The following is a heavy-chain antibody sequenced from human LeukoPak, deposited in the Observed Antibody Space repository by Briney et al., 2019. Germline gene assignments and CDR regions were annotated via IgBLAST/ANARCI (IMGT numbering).Heavy chain of an antibody. D-gene: IGHD2-15*01. CDR2: MNPKSGNT. J-gene: IGHJ5*02. CDR1: GYTFTNYD. V-gene: IGHV1-8*01. Sequence: ASVKVSCKASGYTFTNYDISWVRQATGQGPEWMGWMNPKSGNTGYAQKFQGRVTMTRNTSISTAYMELSSLRSDDTAVYYCARDQDIVVVVAALRQREMGGFDPWGQRTLVTVSS. CDR3: ARDQDIVVVVAALRQREMGGFDP.